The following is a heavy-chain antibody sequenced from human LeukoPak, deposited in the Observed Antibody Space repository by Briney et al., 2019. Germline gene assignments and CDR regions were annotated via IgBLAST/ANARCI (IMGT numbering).Heavy chain of an antibody. Sequence: PSETLSLTCTVSGGSISSYYGSWIRQPAGKGLEWIGRIYSSGSTNYNPSLKSRVTMSVDTSKNQFSLKLSSVTAADTAVYYCARATPRYSNAVLRYFDLFDYWGQGTLVTVSS. V-gene: IGHV4-4*07. CDR2: IYSSGST. D-gene: IGHD3-9*01. CDR1: GGSISSYY. J-gene: IGHJ4*02. CDR3: ARATPRYSNAVLRYFDLFDY.